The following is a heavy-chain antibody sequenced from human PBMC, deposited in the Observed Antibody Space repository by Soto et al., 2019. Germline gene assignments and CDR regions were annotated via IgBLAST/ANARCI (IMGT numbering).Heavy chain of an antibody. CDR2: ISSSGSTI. J-gene: IGHJ3*02. CDR1: GFTFSSYE. Sequence: GGSLRLSCAASGFTFSSYEMNWVRQAPGKGLEWVSYISSSGSTIYYADSVKGRFTISRDNAKNSLYLQMNSLRAEDTAVYYCARWGRWAAAGAFDIWGQGTMVTVSS. D-gene: IGHD6-13*01. V-gene: IGHV3-48*03. CDR3: ARWGRWAAAGAFDI.